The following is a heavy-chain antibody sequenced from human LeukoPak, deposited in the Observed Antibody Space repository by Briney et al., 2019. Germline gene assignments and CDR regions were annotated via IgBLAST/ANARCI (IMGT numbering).Heavy chain of an antibody. CDR1: GFTSSSYG. V-gene: IGHV3-30*18. CDR3: AKAYYGSGSPLDWFDP. J-gene: IGHJ5*02. CDR2: ISYDGSKK. Sequence: GRSLRLSCAASGFTSSSYGMHWVRQAPGKGLEWVAIISYDGSKKYYGDSVKGRFTISRDNSKNTLYLQMNSLRAEDTAVYYCAKAYYGSGSPLDWFDPWGQGTLVTVSS. D-gene: IGHD3-10*01.